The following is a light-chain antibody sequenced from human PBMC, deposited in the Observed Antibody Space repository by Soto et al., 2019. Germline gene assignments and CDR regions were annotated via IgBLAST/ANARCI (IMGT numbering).Light chain of an antibody. V-gene: IGLV2-14*01. CDR1: SSDIGGYDY. CDR2: DVN. Sequence: QSALTQPASVSGSPGQSITLSCTGTSSDIGGYDYVSWYQRHPGKAPKLIIYDVNNRPSGVSNRFSGYKSGTTASLTISGLQAEDEADYYCNSYASGSSHVVFGGGTKLTV. CDR3: NSYASGSSHVV. J-gene: IGLJ2*01.